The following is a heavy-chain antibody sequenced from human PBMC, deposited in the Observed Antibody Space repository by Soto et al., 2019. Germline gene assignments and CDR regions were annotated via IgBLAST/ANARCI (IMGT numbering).Heavy chain of an antibody. CDR1: GASVSSGGSVSSAGYY. CDR2: IYYTGST. Sequence: SETLSLTCSVSGASVSSGGSVSSAGYYWTWIRQPPGKRLEWIGYIYYTGSTNYNPSLRSRVTISIDTSKNQFSLKLSSVTAADTAVYYCARYPRLDYWGQGTLVTVSS. J-gene: IGHJ4*02. V-gene: IGHV4-61*08. CDR3: ARYPRLDY.